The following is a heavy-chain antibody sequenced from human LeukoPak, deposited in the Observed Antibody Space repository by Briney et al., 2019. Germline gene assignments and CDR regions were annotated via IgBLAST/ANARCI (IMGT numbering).Heavy chain of an antibody. Sequence: SQTLSLTCTVSGGSISSGGYYWSWIRQPPGKGLEWIGYIYDSGSTNYNPSLKSRVTISVDASKNQFSLKLSSVTAADMAVYYCARVGGTNYYYYGMDVWGQGTTVTVSS. CDR3: ARVGGTNYYYYGMDV. CDR2: IYDSGST. D-gene: IGHD3-10*01. CDR1: GGSISSGGYY. V-gene: IGHV4-61*08. J-gene: IGHJ6*02.